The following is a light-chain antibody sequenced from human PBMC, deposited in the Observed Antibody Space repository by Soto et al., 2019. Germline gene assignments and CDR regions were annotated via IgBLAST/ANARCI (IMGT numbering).Light chain of an antibody. CDR3: LQHTSYPWT. CDR2: AAS. V-gene: IGKV3-20*01. CDR1: QSIYSTY. Sequence: EIVLTQSPGTLSLSPGERATLSCRASQSIYSTYLAWYQQKPGQAPRLLIYAASSLQSGVPARFSGSGSGTEFTLTISSLQPEDFGTYYCLQHTSYPWTFGQGTKVDIK. J-gene: IGKJ1*01.